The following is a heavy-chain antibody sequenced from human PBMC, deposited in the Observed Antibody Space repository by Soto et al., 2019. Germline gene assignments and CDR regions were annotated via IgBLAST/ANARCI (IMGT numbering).Heavy chain of an antibody. D-gene: IGHD3-10*01. CDR3: ARVPITMVRGVIFFDY. CDR1: GFTFSSYW. V-gene: IGHV3-7*01. J-gene: IGHJ4*02. Sequence: GGSLRLSCAASGFTFSSYWMSWVRQAPGKGLEWVANIKQDGSEKYYVDSVKGRFTISRDNAKNSLYLQMNSLRAEDTAVYYCARVPITMVRGVIFFDYWGQGTLVTVSS. CDR2: IKQDGSEK.